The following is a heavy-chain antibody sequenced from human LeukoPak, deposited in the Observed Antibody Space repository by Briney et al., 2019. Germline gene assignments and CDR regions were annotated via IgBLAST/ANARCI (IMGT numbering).Heavy chain of an antibody. V-gene: IGHV4-59*04. J-gene: IGHJ4*02. CDR3: ARHVPWFGELLTYYFDY. CDR1: GGSISSYY. D-gene: IGHD3-10*01. CDR2: IYYSGST. Sequence: PSETLSLTCTVSGGSISSYYWSWIRQPPGKGLEWIGYIYYSGSTYYNPSLKSRVTISVDTSKNQFSLKLSSVTAADTAVYYCARHVPWFGELLTYYFDYWGQGTLVTVSS.